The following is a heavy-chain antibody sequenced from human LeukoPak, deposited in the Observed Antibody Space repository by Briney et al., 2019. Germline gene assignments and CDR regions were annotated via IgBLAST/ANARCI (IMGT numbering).Heavy chain of an antibody. CDR3: AREGYYDSSGPIRHFDY. Sequence: ASVKVSCKASGYTFTSYGISWVRQAPGKGLEWMGWISAYNGNTNYAQKLQGRVTMTTDTSTSTAYMELRSLRSDDTAVYYCAREGYYDSSGPIRHFDYWGQGTLVTVSS. D-gene: IGHD3-22*01. CDR1: GYTFTSYG. J-gene: IGHJ4*02. CDR2: ISAYNGNT. V-gene: IGHV1-18*01.